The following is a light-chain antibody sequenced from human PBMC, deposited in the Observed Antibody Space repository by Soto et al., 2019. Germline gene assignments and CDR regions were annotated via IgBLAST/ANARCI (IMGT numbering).Light chain of an antibody. J-gene: IGLJ2*01. V-gene: IGLV1-51*01. Sequence: QSVLTQPPSVSAAPGQKVTISCSGSSSNIGGNSVSWYQQLPGTAPKLLIYDDNKRPSGIPDRFSGSKSGTSASLAISGLRSEDEADYYCATWDDSLSGVVFGGGTQLTVL. CDR1: SSNIGGNS. CDR3: ATWDDSLSGVV. CDR2: DDN.